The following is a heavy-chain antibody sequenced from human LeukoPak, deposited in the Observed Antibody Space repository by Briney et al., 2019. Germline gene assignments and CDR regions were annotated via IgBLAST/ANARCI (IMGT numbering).Heavy chain of an antibody. CDR3: AGDKTTGGWYEFDY. J-gene: IGHJ4*02. CDR2: ISNDGVT. Sequence: GGSLRLSCAASGFTFSSYNMNWVRQAPGKGLESVSVISNDGVTYYADSVKGRFTISRDNSKNTVYLQMSSLRTEDTAIYYCAGDKTTGGWYEFDYWGQGTLLTVSS. CDR1: GFTFSSYN. D-gene: IGHD6-19*01. V-gene: IGHV3-53*01.